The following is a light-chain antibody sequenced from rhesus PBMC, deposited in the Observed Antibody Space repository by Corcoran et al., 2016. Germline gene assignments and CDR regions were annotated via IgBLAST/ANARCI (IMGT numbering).Light chain of an antibody. J-gene: IGKJ4*01. CDR1: QGISNW. CDR3: QQHDNSPLT. V-gene: IGKV1-69*01. Sequence: DIQMTQSPSSLSASVGDRVTITCRASQGISNWLDWYQQKPGKAPKLLNYRASNLETGVPYRFSGSGSGSDFTLTISSLQPEDIATYYCQQHDNSPLTFGGGTKVEIK. CDR2: RAS.